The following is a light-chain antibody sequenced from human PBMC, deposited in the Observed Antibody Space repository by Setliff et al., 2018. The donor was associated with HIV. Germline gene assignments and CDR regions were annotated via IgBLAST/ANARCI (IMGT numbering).Light chain of an antibody. CDR1: SSDVGGYNY. J-gene: IGLJ1*01. Sequence: QSALAQPASVSGSPGQSITISCTGTSSDVGGYNYVSWYQQHPGKAPKLMIYDVTNRPSGVSNRFSGSNSGNTASLTISGLQAEDEADYYCSSYAGSNNVFGTGTKVTVL. CDR3: SSYAGSNNV. V-gene: IGLV2-14*03. CDR2: DVT.